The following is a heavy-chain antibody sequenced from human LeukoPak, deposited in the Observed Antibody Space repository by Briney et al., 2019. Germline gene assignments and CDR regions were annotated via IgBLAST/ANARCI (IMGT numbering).Heavy chain of an antibody. CDR2: MYYDGISK. CDR3: ARDLYCSGGSGLYFDY. D-gene: IGHD2-15*01. V-gene: IGHV3-33*01. Sequence: PGGSLRLSRAASGFTLSSYGMHWVRQAPGKGLEWVAVMYYDGISKYYADSVKGRFTISRDNSMNTLYLQMNSLRAEDTAVYFCARDLYCSGGSGLYFDYWGPGTLVTVSS. J-gene: IGHJ4*02. CDR1: GFTLSSYG.